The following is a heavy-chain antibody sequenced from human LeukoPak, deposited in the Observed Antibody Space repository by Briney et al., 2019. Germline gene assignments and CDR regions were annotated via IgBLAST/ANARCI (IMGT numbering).Heavy chain of an antibody. V-gene: IGHV4-61*02. Sequence: SETLSLTCPVSGGSISSGSYYWSWIRQPAGKGLEWIGRIYTSGSTNYNPSLKSRVTISVDTSKNQFSLKLSSVTAADTAVYYCARDGSTQFDYWGQGTPVTVSS. CDR1: GGSISSGSYY. CDR3: ARDGSTQFDY. CDR2: IYTSGST. J-gene: IGHJ4*02. D-gene: IGHD1-1*01.